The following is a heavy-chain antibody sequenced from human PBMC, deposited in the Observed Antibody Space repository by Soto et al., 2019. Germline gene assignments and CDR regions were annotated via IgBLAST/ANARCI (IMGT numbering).Heavy chain of an antibody. J-gene: IGHJ6*04. V-gene: IGHV3-9*01. CDR1: GLTLQDYA. CDR3: GKDISPGGMDV. Sequence: QLVESGGGLVQPGGSLRLSCAGSGLTLQDYAMHWVRQAPGKGLEWVSGIYYNSNRIDYADSVKGRFTISRDNARNSLYPQMNSLRTEDTAFYYCGKDISPGGMDVWGRGIMVTVSS. CDR2: IYYNSNRI.